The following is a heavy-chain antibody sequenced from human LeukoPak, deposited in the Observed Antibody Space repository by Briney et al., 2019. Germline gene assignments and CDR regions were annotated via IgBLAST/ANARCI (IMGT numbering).Heavy chain of an antibody. CDR1: GFTFSSYS. V-gene: IGHV3-48*04. J-gene: IGHJ3*02. CDR2: ISSSSSTI. Sequence: AGGSLRLSCAASGFTFSSYSMNWVRQAPGKGLEWVSYISSSSSTIYYADSVKGRFTISRDNAKNSLYLQMNSLRAEDTAVYYCARDGGTTPGGRKAFDIWGQGTMVTVSS. D-gene: IGHD3-16*01. CDR3: ARDGGTTPGGRKAFDI.